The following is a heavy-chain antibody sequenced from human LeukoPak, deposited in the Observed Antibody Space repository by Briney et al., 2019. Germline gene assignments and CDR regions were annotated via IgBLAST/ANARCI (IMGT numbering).Heavy chain of an antibody. CDR2: IYYSGST. D-gene: IGHD3-10*01. V-gene: IGHV4-59*12. Sequence: PSETLSLTCTVSGGSISSYYWSWIRQPPGKGLEWIGYIYYSGSTNYNPSLKSRVTMSVDTSKNQFSLKLSSVTAADTAVYYCARGGSGSLISWFDPWGQGTLVTVSS. J-gene: IGHJ5*02. CDR1: GGSISSYY. CDR3: ARGGSGSLISWFDP.